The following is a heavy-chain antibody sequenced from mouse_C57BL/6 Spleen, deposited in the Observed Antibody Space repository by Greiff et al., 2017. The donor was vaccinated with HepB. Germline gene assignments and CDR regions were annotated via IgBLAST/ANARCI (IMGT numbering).Heavy chain of an antibody. D-gene: IGHD2-4*01. CDR2: INPNNGGT. Sequence: VQLQQSGPELVKPGASVKISCKASGYTFTDYYMNWVKQSHGKSLEWIGDINPNNGGTSYNQKFKGKATLTVDKSSSTAYMELRSLTSEDSAVYYCAGYDYDTWFAYWGQGTLVTVSA. V-gene: IGHV1-26*01. J-gene: IGHJ3*01. CDR3: AGYDYDTWFAY. CDR1: GYTFTDYY.